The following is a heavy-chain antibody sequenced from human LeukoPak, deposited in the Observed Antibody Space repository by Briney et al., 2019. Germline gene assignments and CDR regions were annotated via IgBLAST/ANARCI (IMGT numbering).Heavy chain of an antibody. J-gene: IGHJ5*02. Sequence: PSETLSLTCTVSGGSISYYYWSWIRQPPGKGLEWIGYIFYSGTTNYNPSPKSRVTISVDTSKNQFSLRLSSVTAADTAVYYCARAITIFGVVPNGWFDPWGQGTLVTVSS. V-gene: IGHV4-59*01. CDR1: GGSISYYY. CDR2: IFYSGTT. D-gene: IGHD3-3*01. CDR3: ARAITIFGVVPNGWFDP.